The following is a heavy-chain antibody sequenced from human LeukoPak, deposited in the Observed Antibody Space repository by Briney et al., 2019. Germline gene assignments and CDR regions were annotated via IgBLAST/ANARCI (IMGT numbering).Heavy chain of an antibody. CDR1: GISVSNKY. J-gene: IGHJ4*02. D-gene: IGHD4-17*01. Sequence: GGSLRLSCAASGISVSNKYMSWVRQAPGQGLEWVSVIYADGSTYYADSVKGRFTISRDNSKNTLNLQMNSLRVEDTAVYHCARDLGGDSDYWGQGTLVTVSS. CDR3: ARDLGGDSDY. V-gene: IGHV3-66*01. CDR2: IYADGST.